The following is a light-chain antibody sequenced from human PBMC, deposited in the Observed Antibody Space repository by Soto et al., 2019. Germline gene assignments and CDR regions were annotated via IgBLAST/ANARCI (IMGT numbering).Light chain of an antibody. J-gene: IGKJ2*01. CDR2: GVS. CDR3: QHFGSSPGYT. Sequence: EIVLTQSPGILSLSPGERATISCRASQSVSSSYLAWYQQIPGQAPRLLIWGVSTRATGVPDRFSGSGSGADFTLTINRLEPEDFAVYYCQHFGSSPGYTFGPGTKLEIK. V-gene: IGKV3-20*01. CDR1: QSVSSSY.